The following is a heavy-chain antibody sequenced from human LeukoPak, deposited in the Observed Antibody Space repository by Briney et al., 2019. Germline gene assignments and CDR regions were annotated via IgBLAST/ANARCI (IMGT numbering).Heavy chain of an antibody. CDR3: ARGVDSSGYYFDY. V-gene: IGHV4-4*02. D-gene: IGHD3-22*01. CDR1: GGSISSSNW. CDR2: IHHSGGT. J-gene: IGHJ4*02. Sequence: SETLSLTCAVSGGSISSSNWWSLVRQPPRKGLEWIGEIHHSGGTNYIPSLKTRVTISVDKSKNQFSLKLSSVTAADTAMYYCARGVDSSGYYFDYWGQGTLVTVSS.